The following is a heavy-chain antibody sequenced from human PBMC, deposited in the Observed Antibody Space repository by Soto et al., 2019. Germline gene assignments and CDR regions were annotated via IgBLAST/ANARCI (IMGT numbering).Heavy chain of an antibody. V-gene: IGHV4-61*01. Sequence: SGTISLTCSVSGGSVSNKTYYGTWIRQPPGKRLEWIGYVYYSGTTNYNPSLKSRVTISVDLSKNQFSLRLSSVTTADTALYYCARTTAVPNTLRSRYFFDYWGQGTLVTVSS. CDR1: GGSVSNKTYY. J-gene: IGHJ4*02. CDR2: VYYSGTT. D-gene: IGHD4-17*01. CDR3: ARTTAVPNTLRSRYFFDY.